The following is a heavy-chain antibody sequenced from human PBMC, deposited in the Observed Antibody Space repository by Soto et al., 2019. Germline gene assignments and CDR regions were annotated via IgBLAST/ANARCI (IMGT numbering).Heavy chain of an antibody. V-gene: IGHV1-2*02. CDR3: ARGSVASAAKPSGMDV. J-gene: IGHJ6*02. Sequence: ASVKVSCKASGYTFTAYYLHWVRQAPGQEFEWMGWIRPNGGSTDFARQFQGRFTMTWDTSISTAYMEMSSLRSDDTAVYYCARGSVASAAKPSGMDVWGQGTTVTVSS. CDR1: GYTFTAYY. D-gene: IGHD6-13*01. CDR2: IRPNGGST.